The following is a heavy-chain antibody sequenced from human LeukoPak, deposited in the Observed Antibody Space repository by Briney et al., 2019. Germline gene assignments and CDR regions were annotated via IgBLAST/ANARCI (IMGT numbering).Heavy chain of an antibody. CDR3: ARASMVRGVIIGY. J-gene: IGHJ4*02. CDR2: ISYDGSNK. V-gene: IGHV3-30-3*01. Sequence: GGSLRLSCAASGFTISTNYLSWVRQAPGKGLEWVAVISYDGSNKYYADSVKGRFTISRDNSKNTLYLQMNSLRAEDTAVYYCARASMVRGVIIGYWGQGTLVTVSS. CDR1: GFTISTNY. D-gene: IGHD3-10*01.